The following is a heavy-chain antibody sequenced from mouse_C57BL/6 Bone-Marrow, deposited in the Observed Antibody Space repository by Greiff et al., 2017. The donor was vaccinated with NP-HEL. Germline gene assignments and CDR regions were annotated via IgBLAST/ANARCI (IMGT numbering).Heavy chain of an antibody. J-gene: IGHJ2*01. V-gene: IGHV3-6*01. CDR3: AREGLPNFDY. Sequence: EVKLQESGPGLVKPSQSLSLTCSVTGYSITSGYYWNWIRQFPGNKLEWMGYISYDGSNNYNPSLKNRISITRDTSKNQFFLKLNPVTTEDTATYYCAREGLPNFDYWGQGTTLTVSS. CDR1: GYSITSGYY. CDR2: ISYDGSN. D-gene: IGHD3-3*01.